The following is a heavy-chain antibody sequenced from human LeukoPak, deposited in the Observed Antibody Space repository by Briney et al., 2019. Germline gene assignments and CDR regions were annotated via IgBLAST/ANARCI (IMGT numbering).Heavy chain of an antibody. D-gene: IGHD4-17*01. Sequence: ASVKVSCKASGYTFTSYDINWVRQATGQGLEWMGWMNPNSGNTGYAQKFQGKVTITADESTKTAYMELSSLRSEDTAVYYCARNERYGDTRLYHFDYWGQGTLVTVSS. CDR2: MNPNSGNT. J-gene: IGHJ4*02. CDR1: GYTFTSYD. V-gene: IGHV1-8*01. CDR3: ARNERYGDTRLYHFDY.